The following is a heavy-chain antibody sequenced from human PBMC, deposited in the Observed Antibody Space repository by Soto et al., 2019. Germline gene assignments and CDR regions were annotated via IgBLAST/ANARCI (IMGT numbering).Heavy chain of an antibody. CDR2: IIPIFGTA. CDR1: GGTFSSYA. Sequence: SVNVSCKASGGTFSSYAISWVRQAPGQGLEWMGGIIPIFGTANYAQKFQGRVTITADESTSTAYMELSSLRSEDTAVYYCASQRDSSGYYFGYWGQGTLVTVSS. J-gene: IGHJ4*02. D-gene: IGHD3-22*01. CDR3: ASQRDSSGYYFGY. V-gene: IGHV1-69*13.